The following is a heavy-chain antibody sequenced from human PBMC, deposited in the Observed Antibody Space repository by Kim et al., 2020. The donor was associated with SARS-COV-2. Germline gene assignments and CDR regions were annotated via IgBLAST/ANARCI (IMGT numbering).Heavy chain of an antibody. J-gene: IGHJ4*02. CDR1: GGSISSSSYH. CDR2: SYYSGST. V-gene: IGHV4-39*01. CDR3: SRHIVVVVAAEDSYFDY. Sequence: SETLSLTCTVSGGSISSSSYHWGWIRQPPGKGLEWIGSSYYSGSTYYNPSLKSRATISVDTSKNQFTLKLSSVTAADTAVYYCSRHIVVVVAAEDSYFDYWGQGTLVTVSS. D-gene: IGHD2-15*01.